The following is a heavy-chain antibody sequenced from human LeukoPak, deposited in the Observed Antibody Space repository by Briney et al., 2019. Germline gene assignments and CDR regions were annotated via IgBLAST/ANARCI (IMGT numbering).Heavy chain of an antibody. J-gene: IGHJ4*02. CDR1: GYTFTSYG. Sequence: GASVKVSCKASGYTFTSYGISWVRQAPGQGLEWMGWISAYTGNTNYAQRLQGRVTMTTDTPTSTAYMELRSLRSDDTAVYYCARGRYSYGYCDYWGQGTLVTVYS. CDR2: ISAYTGNT. V-gene: IGHV1-18*01. D-gene: IGHD5-18*01. CDR3: ARGRYSYGYCDY.